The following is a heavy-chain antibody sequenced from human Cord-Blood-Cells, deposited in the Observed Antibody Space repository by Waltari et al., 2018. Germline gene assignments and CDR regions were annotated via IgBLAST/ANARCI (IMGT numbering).Heavy chain of an antibody. CDR2: IYHSGGT. Sequence: QVQLQESGPGLVKPSETLSLTCAVSGYSISSGYYWGWIRQPPGKGLEWIGSIYHSGGTFHHPSPKSRVTISVDTSKNQFSLKLSSVTAADTAVYYCARRHSGYDYGGFDYWGQGTLVTVSS. CDR1: GYSISSGYY. CDR3: ARRHSGYDYGGFDY. J-gene: IGHJ4*02. V-gene: IGHV4-38-2*01. D-gene: IGHD5-12*01.